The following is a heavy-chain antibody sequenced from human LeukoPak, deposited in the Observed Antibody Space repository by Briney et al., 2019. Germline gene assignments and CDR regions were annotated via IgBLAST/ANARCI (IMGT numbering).Heavy chain of an antibody. Sequence: GESLKFSCKGSGYSFIRNWSGGVRQMPGKGLEWMAIIYPGDSDNRHIPHFQGQVTISADKSISPAYLQWSSLTASDNAMYYCARLGTSATYFDLWGQGTLVTVSS. V-gene: IGHV5-51*01. J-gene: IGHJ4*02. CDR2: IYPGDSDN. D-gene: IGHD2-15*01. CDR3: ARLGTSATYFDL. CDR1: GYSFIRNW.